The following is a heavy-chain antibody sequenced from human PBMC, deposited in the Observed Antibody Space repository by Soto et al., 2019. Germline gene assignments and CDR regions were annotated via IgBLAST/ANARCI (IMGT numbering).Heavy chain of an antibody. CDR3: ARHVRAPGYSYGPSPNWFDP. CDR1: GGSISSSSYY. J-gene: IGHJ5*02. V-gene: IGHV4-39*01. Sequence: QLQLQESGPGLVKPSETLSLTCTVSGGSISSSSYYWGWIRQPPGKGLEWIGSIYYSGSTYYNPSLKSRVTISVDTSKNQFSLKLSSVTAADTAVYYCARHVRAPGYSYGPSPNWFDPWGQGTLVTVSS. D-gene: IGHD5-18*01. CDR2: IYYSGST.